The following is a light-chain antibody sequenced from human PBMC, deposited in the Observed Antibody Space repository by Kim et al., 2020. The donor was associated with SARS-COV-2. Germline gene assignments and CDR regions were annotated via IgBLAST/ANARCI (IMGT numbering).Light chain of an antibody. CDR2: TIS. CDR3: MQGTHWPWT. Sequence: DVVMTQSPLSLPVTLGQPASISCRSSQSLVHTDGNTYLIWFQQRPGQSPRRLIYTISNRDSGVPDRFSGSGSGTDFTLKITRMEAEDVGVYYCMQGTHWPWTFGQGTKVDIK. CDR1: QSLVHTDGNTY. J-gene: IGKJ1*01. V-gene: IGKV2-30*02.